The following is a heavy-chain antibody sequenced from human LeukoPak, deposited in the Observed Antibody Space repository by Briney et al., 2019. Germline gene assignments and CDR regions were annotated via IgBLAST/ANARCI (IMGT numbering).Heavy chain of an antibody. D-gene: IGHD3-9*01. J-gene: IGHJ5*02. CDR3: ARDYTGYFP. CDR1: GFTFSSYG. CDR2: IGGTGYST. Sequence: GGSLRLSCAASGFTFSSYGMSWVRQAPGKGLEWVSAIGGTGYSTYYADSVKGRFSISRDNSKNTLYLHMDSLRAEDTAVYYCARDYTGYFPWGQGTLVTVSS. V-gene: IGHV3-23*01.